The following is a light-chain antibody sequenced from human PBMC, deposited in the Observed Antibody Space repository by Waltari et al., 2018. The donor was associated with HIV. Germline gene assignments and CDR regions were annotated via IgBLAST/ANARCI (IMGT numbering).Light chain of an antibody. Sequence: QSVLAQPPSASGTPGQRITISCSGSSSNIGISTLNWYQQLPGTSPNLLIYSHNQRPSGVPDRFSGSKSGTSASLAISGLQSEDEGDYYCAAWDDRLNGPVFGGGTKLTVL. CDR1: SSNIGIST. V-gene: IGLV1-44*01. CDR2: SHN. J-gene: IGLJ2*01. CDR3: AAWDDRLNGPV.